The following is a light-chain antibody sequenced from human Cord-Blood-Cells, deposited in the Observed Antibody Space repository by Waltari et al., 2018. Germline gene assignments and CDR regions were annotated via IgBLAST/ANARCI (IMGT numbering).Light chain of an antibody. V-gene: IGLV2-11*01. J-gene: IGLJ3*02. CDR1: SSDVGGYNY. Sequence: QSALTQPRSVSGSPGQSVTISCTGTSSDVGGYNYVSWYQQHPGKAPQLMSYDVSKRPSGVPDRFSGSKSGNTASLTISGLQAEDEADYYCCSYAGSYTLVFGGGTKLTVL. CDR3: CSYAGSYTLV. CDR2: DVS.